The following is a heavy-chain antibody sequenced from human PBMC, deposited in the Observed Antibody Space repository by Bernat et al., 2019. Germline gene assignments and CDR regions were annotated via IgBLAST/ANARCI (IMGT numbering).Heavy chain of an antibody. CDR1: GGSISSSNW. V-gene: IGHV4-4*02. CDR2: IYHSGST. J-gene: IGHJ6*03. Sequence: QVQLQESGPGLVKPSGTLSLTCAVSGGSISSSNWWSWVRQPPGKGLEWIGEIYHSGSTNYNPSLKSRVTISVDKSKNQFSLKLSSVTAADTAVYYCARDLTMTDIVVVPAAIEESDYYYYMDVWGKGTTVTVSS. D-gene: IGHD2-2*01. CDR3: ARDLTMTDIVVVPAAIEESDYYYYMDV.